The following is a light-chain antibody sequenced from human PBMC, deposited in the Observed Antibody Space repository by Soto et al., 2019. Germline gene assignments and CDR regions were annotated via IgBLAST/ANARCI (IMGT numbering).Light chain of an antibody. CDR1: QTISSSQ. J-gene: IGKJ4*02. V-gene: IGKV3D-20*01. CDR3: HQYTASPLT. CDR2: DVS. Sequence: EIVLTQSPATLSLSPGERATLSCEASQTISSSQLAWYQQKPDLAPRLLIYDVSSRPTGIPDRFSGSGSGTDFTLTISRVTPEDFAVYYCHQYTASPLTFGGGTKVEIK.